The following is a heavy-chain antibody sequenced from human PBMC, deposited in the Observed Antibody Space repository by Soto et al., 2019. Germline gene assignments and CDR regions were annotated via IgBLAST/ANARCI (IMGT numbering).Heavy chain of an antibody. CDR1: GYTFTSYD. CDR2: MNPNSGNT. D-gene: IGHD3-3*01. V-gene: IGHV1-8*01. J-gene: IGHJ6*03. CDR3: AREDRYGFWSGYSFYYMDV. Sequence: QVPLVQSGAEVKKPGASVKVSCKASGYTFTSYDINWVRQATGQGLEWMGWMNPNSGNTGYAQKFQGRVTMTRNTSISTAYMELSSLRSEDTAVYYCAREDRYGFWSGYSFYYMDVWGKGTTVTVSS.